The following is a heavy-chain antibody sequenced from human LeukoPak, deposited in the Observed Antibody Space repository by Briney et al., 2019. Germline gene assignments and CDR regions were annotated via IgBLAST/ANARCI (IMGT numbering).Heavy chain of an antibody. J-gene: IGHJ3*02. CDR2: IKHDGSEK. D-gene: IGHD6-19*01. Sequence: GGSLRLSCAASGFIFTNYFMSWVRQAPGKGLEWVASIKHDGSEKYYVDSVRGRFTISRDNAKNSLYLQMNSLRAEDTAVYYCARVGSGLDAFDIWGQGTMVTVSS. CDR3: ARVGSGLDAFDI. CDR1: GFIFTNYF. V-gene: IGHV3-7*01.